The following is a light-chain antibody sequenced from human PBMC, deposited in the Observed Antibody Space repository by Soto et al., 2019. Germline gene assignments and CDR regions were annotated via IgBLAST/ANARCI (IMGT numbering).Light chain of an antibody. V-gene: IGLV6-57*02. CDR2: EDN. CDR1: SGSIASGY. CDR3: QSSDGNNMV. J-gene: IGLJ2*01. Sequence: NFMLTQPHSVSASPGKTVTISCTGSSGSIASGYVQWYQQRPDSAPTTLIYEDNQRPAGVPDRFSGSIDSSSNSASLTISGLRPEDEADYYCQSSDGNNMVFGGGTKLTVL.